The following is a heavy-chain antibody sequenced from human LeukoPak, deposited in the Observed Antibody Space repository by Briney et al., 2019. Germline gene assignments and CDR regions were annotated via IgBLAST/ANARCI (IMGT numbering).Heavy chain of an antibody. CDR3: ARVGGYPDDY. Sequence: PSETLSLTRAVYGGSFSGYYWSWIRQPPGKGLEWIGEINHSGSTNYNPSLKSRVTISVDTSKNQFSLKLSSVAAADTAVYYCARVGGYPDDYWGQGTLVTVSS. J-gene: IGHJ4*02. V-gene: IGHV4-34*01. D-gene: IGHD3-16*01. CDR1: GGSFSGYY. CDR2: INHSGST.